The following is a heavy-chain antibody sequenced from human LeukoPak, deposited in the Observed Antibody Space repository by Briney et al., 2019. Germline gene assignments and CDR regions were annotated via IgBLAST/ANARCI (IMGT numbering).Heavy chain of an antibody. CDR3: ARALTGFGDFLVDLPNYGMGV. J-gene: IGHJ6*02. CDR2: IDSSGNNI. V-gene: IGHV3-11*01. CDR1: GFTFSDYY. Sequence: PGGSLRLSCAASGFTFSDYYMSWIRQAPGKGLDWVSYIDSSGNNIYYAVSVKGRFSIYRDNAQNSLYLQMNRLRAEDTAMYYCARALTGFGDFLVDLPNYGMGVWGQGTTVTVSS. D-gene: IGHD3-10*01.